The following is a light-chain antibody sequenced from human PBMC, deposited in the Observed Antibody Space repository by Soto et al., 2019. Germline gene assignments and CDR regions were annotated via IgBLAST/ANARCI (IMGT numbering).Light chain of an antibody. CDR3: QTWDAGIRV. J-gene: IGLJ2*01. CDR2: LNSAGSH. V-gene: IGLV4-69*01. Sequence: QLVLTQSPSASASLGASVKLTCTLSSGHSNYAIAWHQQQPEKGPRYLMKLNSAGSHSKGDGIPDRFSGSSSGAERYLTISSLQSEDEADYYCQTWDAGIRVFGGGTKLTVL. CDR1: SGHSNYA.